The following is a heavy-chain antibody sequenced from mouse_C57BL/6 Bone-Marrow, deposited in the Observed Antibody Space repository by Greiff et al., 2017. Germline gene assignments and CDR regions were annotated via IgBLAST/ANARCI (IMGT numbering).Heavy chain of an antibody. J-gene: IGHJ3*01. Sequence: EVHLVESGGGLVQPGESLKLSCESNEYDFPSHDMSWVRKTPEKRLELVAAINSDGGSTYYPDTMERRFIIARDNTKKTLYLQMSSLRSEDTALYYCACIYYGYDGSYWGQGTLVTVSA. CDR2: INSDGGST. CDR3: ACIYYGYDGSY. V-gene: IGHV5-2*01. CDR1: EYDFPSHD. D-gene: IGHD2-2*01.